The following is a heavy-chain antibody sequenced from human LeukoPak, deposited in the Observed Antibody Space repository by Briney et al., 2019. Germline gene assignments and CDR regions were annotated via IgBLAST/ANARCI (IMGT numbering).Heavy chain of an antibody. CDR1: GFTFTTFW. Sequence: GGSLRLSCATSGFTFTTFWMHWVRQAPGKGLVWVSRISNDGSRTNYADSVKGRFTISRDNAKNTVYLQMNSLRAEDTAVYYCARDPSIAVAGTFWFDPWGQGTLVTVSS. V-gene: IGHV3-74*01. CDR3: ARDPSIAVAGTFWFDP. J-gene: IGHJ5*02. CDR2: ISNDGSRT. D-gene: IGHD6-19*01.